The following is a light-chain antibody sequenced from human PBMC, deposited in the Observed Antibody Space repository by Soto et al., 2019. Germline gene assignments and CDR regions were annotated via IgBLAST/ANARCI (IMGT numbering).Light chain of an antibody. Sequence: QSVLTQPASVSGSPGQSITISCTGTSSDVGSYNLVSWYRQHPGKAPKLMIYEGSKRPSGVSNRFSGSKSGNTASLTISGLQAEDEADYYCCSYAGSSTFYVFGTGTKVTVL. CDR1: SSDVGSYNL. J-gene: IGLJ1*01. CDR3: CSYAGSSTFYV. V-gene: IGLV2-23*03. CDR2: EGS.